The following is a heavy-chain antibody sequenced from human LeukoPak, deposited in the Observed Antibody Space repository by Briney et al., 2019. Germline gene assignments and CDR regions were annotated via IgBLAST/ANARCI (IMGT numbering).Heavy chain of an antibody. V-gene: IGHV3-66*01. CDR2: IYSGGST. Sequence: PGGSLRLSCAASGFTFSSYAMHWVRQAPGKGLEWVSVIYSGGSTYYADSVKGRFTISRDNSKNTLYLQMNSLRAEDTAVYYCARESSGWYTCAFDIWGQGAMVTVSS. J-gene: IGHJ3*02. D-gene: IGHD6-19*01. CDR3: ARESSGWYTCAFDI. CDR1: GFTFSSYA.